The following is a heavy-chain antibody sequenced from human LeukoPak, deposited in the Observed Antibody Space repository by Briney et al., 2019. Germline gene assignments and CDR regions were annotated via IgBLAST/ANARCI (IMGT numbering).Heavy chain of an antibody. Sequence: ASVKVSCKTSGYPFTTWEINWVRQAAGQGLEWMGWVHPNSGNTAYAQKFQGRVTMNRDTSISTAYLELSGLRFDDTAVYFCARGPRNAPWGQGNLVTVSS. CDR2: VHPNSGNT. CDR1: GYPFTTWE. CDR3: ARGPRNAP. V-gene: IGHV1-8*01. D-gene: IGHD1-1*01. J-gene: IGHJ5*02.